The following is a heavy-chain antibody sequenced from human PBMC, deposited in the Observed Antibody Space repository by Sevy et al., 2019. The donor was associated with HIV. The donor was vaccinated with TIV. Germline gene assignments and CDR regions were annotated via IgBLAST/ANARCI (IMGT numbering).Heavy chain of an antibody. CDR1: GFTFSRHW. J-gene: IGHJ4*02. CDR2: IKQDGSER. V-gene: IGHV3-7*03. CDR3: VRDGGAWTLDY. Sequence: GESLKISCAGSGFTFSRHWINWVRQAPGRGLGWVASIKQDGSERHYVDSVKGRFTVSRDNAKNTAYLQTSSLRGEDTAVYYCVRDGGAWTLDYLGQGALVTVSS. D-gene: IGHD3-16*01.